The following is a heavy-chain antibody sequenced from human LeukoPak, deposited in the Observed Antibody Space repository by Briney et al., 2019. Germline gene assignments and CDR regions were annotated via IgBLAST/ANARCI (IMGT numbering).Heavy chain of an antibody. CDR2: ISVRSNYR. J-gene: IGHJ4*02. V-gene: IGHV3-21*01. D-gene: IGHD3-22*01. CDR1: GFTFSVHS. Sequence: GGSLRLSCAASGFTFSVHSMNWVRQAPGKGLEWVSSISVRSNYRYYADSVRGRFTISRDDARDSLFLQMNSLRAEDTAVYFCVRLRRNNDRSGYYYYYDYWGQGTLVTVSS. CDR3: VRLRRNNDRSGYYYYYDY.